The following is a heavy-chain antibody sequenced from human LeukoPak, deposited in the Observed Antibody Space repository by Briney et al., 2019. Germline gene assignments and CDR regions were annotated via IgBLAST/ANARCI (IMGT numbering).Heavy chain of an antibody. D-gene: IGHD4-11*01. CDR1: GGSINEDY. CDR3: ARHDSSKYFDL. Sequence: PSETLSLTCTVSGGSINEDYWSWIRQPPGMGLEWIGYVSHSDFNKSNGDITNYNPSLESRITTSRDTSKNQFSLKLSSMTAADTAVYYCARHDSSKYFDLWGRGALVIVSS. V-gene: IGHV4-59*01. J-gene: IGHJ2*01. CDR2: VSHSDFNKSNGDIT.